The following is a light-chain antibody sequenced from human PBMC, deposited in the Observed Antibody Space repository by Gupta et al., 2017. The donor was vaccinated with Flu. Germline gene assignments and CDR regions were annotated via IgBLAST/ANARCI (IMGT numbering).Light chain of an antibody. V-gene: IGLV1-51*01. CDR1: NSNIGNNF. Sequence: QKVTISCSGSNSNIGNNFVSWYQQLPGAAPKLLIYDNNKRPSGIPDRFSGSKSGTSATLGITGLQTGDEADYYCGTWDNNLRGVFGGGTKLTV. CDR3: GTWDNNLRGV. J-gene: IGLJ3*02. CDR2: DNN.